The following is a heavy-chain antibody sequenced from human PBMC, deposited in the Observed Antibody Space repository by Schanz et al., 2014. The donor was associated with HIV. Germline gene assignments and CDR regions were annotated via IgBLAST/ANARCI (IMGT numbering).Heavy chain of an antibody. CDR1: GFTFSTYG. V-gene: IGHV3-33*01. J-gene: IGHJ6*02. CDR3: AREKYSSTWWRAGLYFYGMDV. D-gene: IGHD6-13*01. CDR2: IWYDGSNK. Sequence: QVQLVESGGGVVHPGRSLRLSCAASGFTFSTYGMHWVRQAPGKGLEWVAVIWYDGSNKYYGDSVKGRFTISRDSSKNTLYLQMNSLRAEDTAVYYCAREKYSSTWWRAGLYFYGMDVWGQGTTVTVSS.